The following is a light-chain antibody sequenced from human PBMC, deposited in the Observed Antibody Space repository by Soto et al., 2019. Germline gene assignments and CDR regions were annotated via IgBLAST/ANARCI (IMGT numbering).Light chain of an antibody. J-gene: IGLJ1*01. CDR1: SSDIGAYKY. V-gene: IGLV2-14*03. CDR3: ASYTSSSTPYV. CDR2: DVT. Sequence: QSALTQPASVSGSPGQSITISCTGTSSDIGAYKYVSWYQQHPGRAPRLMIYDVTNRPSGVSDRFSGSKSANTASLTISGLQAEDEADYYCASYTSSSTPYVFGTGTKVTVL.